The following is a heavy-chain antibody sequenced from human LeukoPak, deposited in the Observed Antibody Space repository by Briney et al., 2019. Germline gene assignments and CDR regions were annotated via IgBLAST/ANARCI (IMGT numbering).Heavy chain of an antibody. V-gene: IGHV3-53*01. CDR3: ARELVRGWDYYYYYGMDV. CDR2: IYSGGST. D-gene: IGHD3-10*02. Sequence: ERSLRLSCAASGFTFRSYGMHWVRQAPGKGLEWVSVIYSGGSTYYADSVKGRFTISRDNSKNTLYLQMNSLRAEDTAVYYCARELVRGWDYYYYYGMDVWGQGTTVTVSS. CDR1: GFTFRSYG. J-gene: IGHJ6*02.